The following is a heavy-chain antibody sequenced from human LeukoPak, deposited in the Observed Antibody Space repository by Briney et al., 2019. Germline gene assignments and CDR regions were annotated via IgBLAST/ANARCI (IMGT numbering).Heavy chain of an antibody. V-gene: IGHV2-70*04. CDR1: GFSLSTSGMR. Sequence: SGPALVKPTQTLTLTCTFSGFSLSTSGMRVSWIRQPPGKALEWHARIDWDDDKFYSTSLKTRLTISKDTSKNQVVLTMTDMDPVDTATYYCAHWGPTIQWYYFDYWGQGTLVTVSS. CDR3: AHWGPTIQWYYFDY. D-gene: IGHD7-27*01. J-gene: IGHJ4*02. CDR2: IDWDDDK.